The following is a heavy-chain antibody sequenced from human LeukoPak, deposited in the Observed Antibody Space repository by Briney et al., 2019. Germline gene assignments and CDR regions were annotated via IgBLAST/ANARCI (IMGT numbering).Heavy chain of an antibody. Sequence: QPGGSLRLSCAASGFTFSSYGMSWVRQAPGKGLEWVSAISGSGGSTYYADSVKGRFTISRDNSKNTLYLQMNSLRAEDTAVYYCAKGSGYSYGYRKSGDAFDIWGQGTMVAVSS. V-gene: IGHV3-23*01. D-gene: IGHD5-18*01. CDR2: ISGSGGST. CDR3: AKGSGYSYGYRKSGDAFDI. J-gene: IGHJ3*02. CDR1: GFTFSSYG.